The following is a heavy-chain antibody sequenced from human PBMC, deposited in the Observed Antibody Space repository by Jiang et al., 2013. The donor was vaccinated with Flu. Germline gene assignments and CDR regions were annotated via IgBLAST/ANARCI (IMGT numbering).Heavy chain of an antibody. CDR1: GGSLSTDY. CDR3: ARQLGLELRGGWFDP. V-gene: IGHV4-59*08. D-gene: IGHD1-7*01. J-gene: IGHJ5*02. CDR2: VYYAGGT. Sequence: SGSGLVKPSETLSLTCTVSGGSLSTDYWSWIRQSPGKGLEWIGYVYYAGGTNYNPFLKSRVSISVDTSKNQFSLKLSSVTAADTAVYYCARQLGLELRGGWFDPWGQGTLVTVSS.